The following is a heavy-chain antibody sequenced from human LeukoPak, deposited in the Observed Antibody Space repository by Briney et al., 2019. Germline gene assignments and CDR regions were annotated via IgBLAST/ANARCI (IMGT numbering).Heavy chain of an antibody. CDR3: ARVHLGYDSSVQWYFDL. Sequence: ASVKVSCKASGYTFTGYYMHWVRQAPGQGLEWMGWINPNSGGTNYAQKFQGRVTMTRDTSISTAYMELSRLRSDDTAVYYCARVHLGYDSSVQWYFDLWGRGTLVTVSS. CDR1: GYTFTGYY. V-gene: IGHV1-2*02. D-gene: IGHD3-22*01. J-gene: IGHJ2*01. CDR2: INPNSGGT.